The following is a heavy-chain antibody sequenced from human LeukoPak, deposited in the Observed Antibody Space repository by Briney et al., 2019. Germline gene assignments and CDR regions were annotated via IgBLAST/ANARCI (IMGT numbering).Heavy chain of an antibody. CDR2: ISSSGSTI. D-gene: IGHD3-3*01. J-gene: IGHJ4*02. CDR3: ARDPITIFGVVDY. CDR1: GFTFSDYY. V-gene: IGHV3-11*01. Sequence: PGGSLRLSCAASGFTFSDYYMSWIRQAPGKGLEWVSYISSSGSTIYYADSVKGRFTISRDNAKSSLYLQMNSLRAEDTAVYYCARDPITIFGVVDYWGQGTLVTVSS.